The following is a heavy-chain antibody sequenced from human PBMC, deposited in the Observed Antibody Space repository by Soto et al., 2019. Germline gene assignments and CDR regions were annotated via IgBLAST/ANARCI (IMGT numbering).Heavy chain of an antibody. Sequence: ASVKVSCKASGYTFTSYYMHWVRQAPGQGLEWMGIINPSGGSTSYAQKFQGRVTMTRDTSTSTVYMELSSLRSEDTAVYYCAGVHYRDGYNSPLDYWGQGTLVTVSS. J-gene: IGHJ4*02. CDR3: AGVHYRDGYNSPLDY. CDR2: INPSGGST. V-gene: IGHV1-46*01. D-gene: IGHD5-12*01. CDR1: GYTFTSYY.